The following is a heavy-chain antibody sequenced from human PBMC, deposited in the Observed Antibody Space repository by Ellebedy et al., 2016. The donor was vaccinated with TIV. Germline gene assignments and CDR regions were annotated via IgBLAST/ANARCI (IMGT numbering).Heavy chain of an antibody. J-gene: IGHJ4*02. Sequence: LRLXXTVSGGSIDSGGYYWSWIRQHPGKGLEWIGYIYYSGSTYYNPSLKSRVTISVDTSKNQFSLKLSSVTAADTAVYYCARQPAPQNPYYFDYWGQGTLVTVSS. CDR2: IYYSGST. CDR3: ARQPAPQNPYYFDY. D-gene: IGHD1-14*01. V-gene: IGHV4-31*03. CDR1: GGSIDSGGYY.